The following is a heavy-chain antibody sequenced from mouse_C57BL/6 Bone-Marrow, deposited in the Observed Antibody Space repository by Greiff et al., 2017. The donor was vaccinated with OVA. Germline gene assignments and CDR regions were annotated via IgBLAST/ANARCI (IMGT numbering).Heavy chain of an antibody. CDR1: GFSLSTSGMG. D-gene: IGHD2-1*01. CDR3: ARRDYGNGTCAY. CDR2: IYWDDDK. J-gene: IGHJ3*01. Sequence: QVTLKESGPGILQSSQTLSLTCSFSGFSLSTSGMGVSWIRQPSGKGLEWLAHIYWDDDKRYNPSLKSRLTISKDTSRNQVFLKITSVDTADTATYYCARRDYGNGTCAYWGKGTLVTVAA. V-gene: IGHV8-12*01.